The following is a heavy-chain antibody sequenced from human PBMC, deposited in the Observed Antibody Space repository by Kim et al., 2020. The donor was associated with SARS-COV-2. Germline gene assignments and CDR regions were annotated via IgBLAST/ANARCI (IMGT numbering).Heavy chain of an antibody. V-gene: IGHV1-69*13. CDR3: AREFGRGVNWFDP. J-gene: IGHJ5*02. CDR1: GGTFGSYG. Sequence: SVKVSCKASGGTFGSYGIAWVRQAPGQGLEWMGAIIPMFGSSNLAQKFQDRLTISADGPTNTVLMELSSLTSDDTAVYYCAREFGRGVNWFDPWGQGTL. CDR2: IIPMFGSS. D-gene: IGHD3-10*01.